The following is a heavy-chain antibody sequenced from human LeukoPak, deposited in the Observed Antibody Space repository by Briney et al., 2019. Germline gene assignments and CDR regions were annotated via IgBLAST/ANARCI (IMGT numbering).Heavy chain of an antibody. D-gene: IGHD3-9*01. J-gene: IGHJ3*02. CDR1: GFTFSSYG. CDR3: ARDRYFGLSDAFDI. Sequence: PGGSLRLSCAASGFTFSSYGMHWVRQAPGKGLEWVAVIWYDGSNKYYADSVKGRFTISRDNSKNTLYLQMSSLRAEDTAVYYCARDRYFGLSDAFDIWGQGTMVTVSS. V-gene: IGHV3-33*01. CDR2: IWYDGSNK.